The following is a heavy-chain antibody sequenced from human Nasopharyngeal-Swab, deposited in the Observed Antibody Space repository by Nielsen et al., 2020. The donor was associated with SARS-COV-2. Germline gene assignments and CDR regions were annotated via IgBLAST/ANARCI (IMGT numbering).Heavy chain of an antibody. CDR2: VYPGNSEV. Sequence: GESLKISCMASGYSFVNHWIGWVRQKPGKGLEWMGMVYPGNSEVAYSPSFQGQVTISADKSINTAYLQWSSLRASDTAMYFCAGRAARDGYNYEVDPWGQGTLVTVSS. V-gene: IGHV5-51*01. CDR3: AGRAARDGYNYEVDP. CDR1: GYSFVNHW. J-gene: IGHJ5*02. D-gene: IGHD5-24*01.